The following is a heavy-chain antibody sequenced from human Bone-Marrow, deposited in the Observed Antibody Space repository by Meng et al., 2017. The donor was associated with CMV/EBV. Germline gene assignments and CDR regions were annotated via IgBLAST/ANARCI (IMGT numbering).Heavy chain of an antibody. CDR3: ARGYCSSTSCYNYYYYYGMDV. D-gene: IGHD2-2*01. CDR1: GGSFSGYY. Sequence: SETLSLTCAVYGGSFSGYYWSWIRQPPGKGLEWIGSIYYSGSTYYNPSLKSRVTISVDTSKNQFSLKLSSVTAADTAVYYCARGYCSSTSCYNYYYYYGMDVWGQGTTVTVSS. V-gene: IGHV4-34*01. J-gene: IGHJ6*02. CDR2: IYYSGST.